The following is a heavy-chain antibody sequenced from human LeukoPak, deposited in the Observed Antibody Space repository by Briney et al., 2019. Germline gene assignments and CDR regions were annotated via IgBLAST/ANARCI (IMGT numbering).Heavy chain of an antibody. Sequence: PGGSLRLSCAASGFTFSSYWMHWVRQAPGKGLVWVSRINTDGSSTSYADSVKGRFTISRDNSKNTLYLQMNSLRAEDTAVYYCAKDGAHSGSYWGVFDYWGQGTLVTVSS. D-gene: IGHD1-26*01. V-gene: IGHV3-74*01. CDR1: GFTFSSYW. CDR3: AKDGAHSGSYWGVFDY. CDR2: INTDGSST. J-gene: IGHJ4*02.